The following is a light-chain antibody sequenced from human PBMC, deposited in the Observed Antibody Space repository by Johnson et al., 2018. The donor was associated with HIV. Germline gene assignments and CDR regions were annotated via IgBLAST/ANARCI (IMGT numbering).Light chain of an antibody. J-gene: IGLJ1*01. CDR2: DNN. V-gene: IGLV1-51*01. CDR1: SSNIGKNH. CDR3: GTWDSSLNV. Sequence: QSVLTQPPSVSAAPGQKVTISCSGSSSNIGKNHVSWYQQFPGTAPKLLIYDNNKRPSGIPDRFSGSKSGTSATLGITGLQTGDEADYYCGTWDSSLNVFGTGTKVTVL.